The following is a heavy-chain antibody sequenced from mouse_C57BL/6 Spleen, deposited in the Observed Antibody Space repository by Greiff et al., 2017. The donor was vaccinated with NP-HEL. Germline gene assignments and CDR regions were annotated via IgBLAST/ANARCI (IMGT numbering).Heavy chain of an antibody. CDR1: GFTFSSYA. D-gene: IGHD2-4*01. CDR3: ARDRNSYDYDKAWFAY. V-gene: IGHV5-4*01. Sequence: EVQRVESGGGLVKPGGSLKLSCAASGFTFSSYAMSWVRQTPEKRLEWVATISDGGSYTYYPDNVKGRFTISRDNAKNNLYLQMSHLKSEDTAMYYCARDRNSYDYDKAWFAYWGQGTLVTVSA. J-gene: IGHJ3*01. CDR2: ISDGGSYT.